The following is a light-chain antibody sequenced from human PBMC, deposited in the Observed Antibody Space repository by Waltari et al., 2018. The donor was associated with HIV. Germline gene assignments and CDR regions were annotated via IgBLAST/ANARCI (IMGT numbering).Light chain of an antibody. V-gene: IGLV3-10*01. Sequence: SYELPQPPSVSVSPGQTATITCSEGIFPSKSPFWYQQKSRQAPVCVISEGYKRPSGIPERISCCRSGTMATLTISGAQVEDEGDYYCYSTDSSGKGVFGGGTKLTVL. CDR2: EGY. CDR1: IFPSKS. CDR3: YSTDSSGKGV. J-gene: IGLJ3*02.